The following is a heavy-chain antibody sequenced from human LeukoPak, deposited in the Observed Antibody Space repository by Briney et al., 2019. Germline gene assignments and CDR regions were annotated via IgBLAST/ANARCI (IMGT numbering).Heavy chain of an antibody. CDR3: TRVGYIDEGIDY. V-gene: IGHV3-7*04. Sequence: PGGSLRLSCVASGFPFCSYWMTWVRQAPGKGLEWVANRKQDGSKKSYVDSVKGRFTISRDNAKNSLYLQMNSLRAEDTAIYYCTRVGYIDEGIDYWGQGTLVTVSS. CDR2: RKQDGSKK. D-gene: IGHD5-24*01. J-gene: IGHJ4*02. CDR1: GFPFCSYW.